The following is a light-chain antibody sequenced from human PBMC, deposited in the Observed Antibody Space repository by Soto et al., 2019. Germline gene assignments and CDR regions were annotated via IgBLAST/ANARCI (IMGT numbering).Light chain of an antibody. CDR1: SSDVGGYNY. CDR3: SSYTSSNTLV. V-gene: IGLV2-14*01. J-gene: IGLJ3*02. Sequence: QSALTQPASVSGSPGQSITSSCTGTSSDVGGYNYVSWYQQHPGKVPRLMIYEVSNRPSGLSNRFSGSKSDNTASLTISGLQAEDEADYYCSSYTSSNTLVFGGGTKLTVL. CDR2: EVS.